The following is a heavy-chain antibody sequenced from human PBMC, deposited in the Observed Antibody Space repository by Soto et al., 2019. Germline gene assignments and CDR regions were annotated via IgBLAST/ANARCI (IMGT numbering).Heavy chain of an antibody. CDR3: SIVTAYGMDV. V-gene: IGHV1-69*01. CDR1: GGTFNKYA. Sequence: QVQLEQSGAEVKKPGPSLKVSCTATGGTFNKYAISWVRQAPGQGLEWMAGIIPVYGTPNYAQRFQDRVTIIADESTTTAYMEVNSLTSEDTAIYYCSIVTAYGMDVWGPGTTVIVSS. D-gene: IGHD2-15*01. CDR2: IIPVYGTP. J-gene: IGHJ6*02.